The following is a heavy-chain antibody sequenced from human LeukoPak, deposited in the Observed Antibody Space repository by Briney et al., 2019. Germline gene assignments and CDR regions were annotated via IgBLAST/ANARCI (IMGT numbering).Heavy chain of an antibody. CDR3: AREASSSWYRYFDL. J-gene: IGHJ2*01. D-gene: IGHD6-13*01. CDR2: IYSGGST. CDR1: GFTFSNAW. Sequence: PGGSLRLSCAVSGFTFSNAWMSWVRQAPGKGLEWVSVIYSGGSTYYADSVKGRFTISRDNSKNTLYLQMNSLRAEDTAVYYCAREASSSWYRYFDLWGRGTLVTVSS. V-gene: IGHV3-66*01.